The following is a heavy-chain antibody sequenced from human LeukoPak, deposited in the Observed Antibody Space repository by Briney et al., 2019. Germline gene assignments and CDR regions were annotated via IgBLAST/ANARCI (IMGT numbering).Heavy chain of an antibody. CDR2: INPSGGST. CDR1: GYTFTSYY. J-gene: IGHJ3*02. V-gene: IGHV1-46*01. Sequence: ASVKVSCKASGYTFTSYYMHWVRQAPGQGLEWMGIINPSGGSTSYAQKFQGRVTMTRDTSISTAYMELSRLRSDDTAVYYCARDPRAITPGGLDAFDIWGQGTMVTVSS. D-gene: IGHD5-24*01. CDR3: ARDPRAITPGGLDAFDI.